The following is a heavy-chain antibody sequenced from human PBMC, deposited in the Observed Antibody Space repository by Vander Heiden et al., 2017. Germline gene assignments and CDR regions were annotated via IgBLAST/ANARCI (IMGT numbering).Heavy chain of an antibody. J-gene: IGHJ4*02. CDR1: GYTFPDYE. V-gene: IGHV1-8*01. D-gene: IGHD2-2*01. CDR2: MDPKTGKT. CDR3: ARYCSSASCYKFVC. Sequence: QVQLVQSGAEVKKPGASVQVSRKASGYTFPDYETNWLRPAAGQGLEWVGGMDPKTGKTDYAQRFQGRVAMTRNTSIATASMELSSLRSEDTAVYYCARYCSSASCYKFVCWGQGTLVTVSS.